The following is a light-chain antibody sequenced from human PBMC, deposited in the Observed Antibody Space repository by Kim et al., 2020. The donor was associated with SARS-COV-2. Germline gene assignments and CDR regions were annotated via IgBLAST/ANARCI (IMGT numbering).Light chain of an antibody. V-gene: IGKV4-1*01. J-gene: IGKJ1*01. CDR2: WAS. CDR1: QCVLHSSINEHF. CDR3: QQYYSTPWT. Sequence: ATVNSNASQCVLHSSINEHFLSWYQQRPRQPPRLIIYWASTRESGVPDRFSGSGSGTDFTLTISSLQAEDVAVYYCQQYYSTPWTFGQGTKVDIK.